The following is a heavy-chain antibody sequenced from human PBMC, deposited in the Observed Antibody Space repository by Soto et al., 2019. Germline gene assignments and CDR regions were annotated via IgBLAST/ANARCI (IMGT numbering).Heavy chain of an antibody. CDR3: ANKAWDGDNGY. CDR1: GFTFSIQA. J-gene: IGHJ4*02. V-gene: IGHV3-23*01. D-gene: IGHD1-26*01. Sequence: PGGSLRLSCAASGFTFSIQAMSWFRQAPGKGLEWVSSISGNGGSTYYADSVKGRFTISRDNSKNTLYLQMNSLRAEDAAIYYCANKAWDGDNGYWGQGTLVTVSS. CDR2: ISGNGGST.